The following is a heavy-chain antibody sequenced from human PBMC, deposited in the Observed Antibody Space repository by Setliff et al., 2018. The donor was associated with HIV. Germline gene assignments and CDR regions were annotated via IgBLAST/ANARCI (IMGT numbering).Heavy chain of an antibody. CDR1: GASISSYY. J-gene: IGHJ5*02. D-gene: IGHD2-21*02. CDR2: IYTSGST. V-gene: IGHV4-4*09. CDR3: AREVTLNWFDP. Sequence: SETLSLTCAVSGASISSYYWSWIRQPPGKGLEWIGYIYTSGSTNYNPSLKSRVTISVDTSKNQFSLKLSSVTAADTAVYYCAREVTLNWFDPWGQGTLVTVSS.